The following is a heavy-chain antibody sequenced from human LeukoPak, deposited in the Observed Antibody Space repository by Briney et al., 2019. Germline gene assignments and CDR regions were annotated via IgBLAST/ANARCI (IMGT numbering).Heavy chain of an antibody. CDR1: GGSISSYY. J-gene: IGHJ6*03. CDR2: IYYSGST. Sequence: SETLSLTCTVSGGSISSYYWSWIRQPPGKGLEWIGNIYYSGSTNYNPSLKSRVTISVDTSKNQFSLKLSSVTAADTAVYCCTRGSIAYYYMDVWGKGTTVTISS. CDR3: TRGSIAYYYMDV. V-gene: IGHV4-59*01. D-gene: IGHD3-22*01.